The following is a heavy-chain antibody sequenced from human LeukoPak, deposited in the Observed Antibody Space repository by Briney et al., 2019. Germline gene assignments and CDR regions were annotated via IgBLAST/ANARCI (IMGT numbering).Heavy chain of an antibody. D-gene: IGHD3-10*01. CDR1: GYTFTTYY. CDR3: ARPQGTQPYDAFDI. V-gene: IGHV1-46*01. J-gene: IGHJ3*02. CDR2: INPSGGST. Sequence: ASVKVSCKASGYTFTTYYMHWVRQAPGQGLEWRGIINPSGGSTTYAQKFQGRVTITTDESTSTAYMELSSLRSEATAVYYCARPQGTQPYDAFDIWGKGTMVTVSS.